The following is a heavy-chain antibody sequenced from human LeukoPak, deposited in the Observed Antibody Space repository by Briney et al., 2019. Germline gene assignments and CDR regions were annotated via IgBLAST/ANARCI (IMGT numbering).Heavy chain of an antibody. CDR1: GGSISSSSYY. D-gene: IGHD3-10*01. CDR2: IYYSAST. J-gene: IGHJ4*02. Sequence: SETLSLTCTVSGGSISSSSYYWGWIRQPPGKGLEWIGSIYYSASTYYNPSLKSRVTISVDTSKNQFSLKLSSVTAADTAVYYCARQDPTMVRGVSFDYWGQGTLVTVSS. CDR3: ARQDPTMVRGVSFDY. V-gene: IGHV4-39*01.